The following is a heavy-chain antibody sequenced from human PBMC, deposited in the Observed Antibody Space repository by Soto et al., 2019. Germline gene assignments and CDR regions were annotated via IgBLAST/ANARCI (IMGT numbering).Heavy chain of an antibody. J-gene: IGHJ6*02. Sequence: SQTLSLTCDISGDSVSSSSAAWNWIRQSPSRGLEWLGRTYYRSKWIYEYTVSMESRITINPDTSKNQFSLHIYSVTPEDTAVYYCAGVVWFRGMDVWGQGTTVTVYS. V-gene: IGHV6-1*01. CDR1: GDSVSSSSAA. D-gene: IGHD3-16*01. CDR3: AGVVWFRGMDV. CDR2: TYYRSKWIY.